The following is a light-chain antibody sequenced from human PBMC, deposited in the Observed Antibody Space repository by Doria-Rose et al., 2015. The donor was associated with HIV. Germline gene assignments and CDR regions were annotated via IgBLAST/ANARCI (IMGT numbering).Light chain of an antibody. V-gene: IGKV3-20*01. CDR1: QSFSSTY. CDR2: DGS. J-gene: IGKJ1*01. CDR3: HQYGTSWT. Sequence: EIVMTQSPGTLSLSPGERATLSCRASQSFSSTYLAWYQQKPGQAPSLLIYDGSTRATGIPDRFSASGYGTDFTPTINRLEPEDFALYYCHQYGTSWTFGQGTKVEI.